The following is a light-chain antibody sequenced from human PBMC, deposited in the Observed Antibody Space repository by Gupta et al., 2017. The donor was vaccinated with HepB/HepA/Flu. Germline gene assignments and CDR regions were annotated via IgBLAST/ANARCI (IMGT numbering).Light chain of an antibody. J-gene: IGLJ1*01. Sequence: SYVLTQPHSVSVAPGKTARITCGGNNIGSKSVHWYQQKPGQAPVLVIYYDSDRPSGIPERFSGSNSGNTATLTISRVEAGDEADYYCQVWDSSSDHNYVFGTGTKVTVL. CDR2: YDS. CDR3: QVWDSSSDHNYV. V-gene: IGLV3-21*04. CDR1: NIGSKS.